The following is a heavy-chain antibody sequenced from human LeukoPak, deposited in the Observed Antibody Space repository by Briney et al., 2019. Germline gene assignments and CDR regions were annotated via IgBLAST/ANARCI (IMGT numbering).Heavy chain of an antibody. CDR2: IYHSGST. V-gene: IGHV4-30-2*01. CDR1: GGSISSGGYS. CDR3: AKNGQSGFSFDP. Sequence: PSEALSLTCAVSGGSISSGGYSWSWIRQPPGKGLEWIGYIYHSGSTYYNPSLKSRVTISADTSKNQFSLKVKSVTAADTAVYYCAKNGQSGFSFDPWGQGTLVTVSS. D-gene: IGHD3-3*01. J-gene: IGHJ5*02.